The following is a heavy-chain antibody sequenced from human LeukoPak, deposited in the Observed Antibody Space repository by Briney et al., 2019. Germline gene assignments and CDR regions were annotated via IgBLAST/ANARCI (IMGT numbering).Heavy chain of an antibody. CDR1: GYTFTSYD. CDR2: MNPNSGNT. J-gene: IGHJ5*02. Sequence: GASVKVSCKASGYTFTSYDINWVRQATGQGLEWMGWMNPNSGNTGYAQKFQGRVTMTRKTSISTAYMELSSLRSEDTAVYYCARAVSGWYNWFDPWGQGTLVTVSS. CDR3: ARAVSGWYNWFDP. D-gene: IGHD6-19*01. V-gene: IGHV1-8*01.